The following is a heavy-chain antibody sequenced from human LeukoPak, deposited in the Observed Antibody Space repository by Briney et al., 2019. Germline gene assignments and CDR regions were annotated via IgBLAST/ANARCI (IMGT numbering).Heavy chain of an antibody. D-gene: IGHD3-3*01. Sequence: VKVSRQAFGFTLFRYCLSRGRQAPGQGAWGVGWVSAYHGNTNYAQKLQGRVTMTTDTSTSTAYMELRSLRSDDTAVYYCARSDFWSGYYFYYYYYGMDVWGQGTTVTVSS. CDR3: ARSDFWSGYYFYYYYYGMDV. V-gene: IGHV1-18*01. CDR2: VSAYHGNT. J-gene: IGHJ6*02. CDR1: GFTLFRYC.